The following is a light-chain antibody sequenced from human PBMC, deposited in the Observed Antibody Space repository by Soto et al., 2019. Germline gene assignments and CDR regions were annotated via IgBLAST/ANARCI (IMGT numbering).Light chain of an antibody. CDR2: GVS. Sequence: PGERATLSCRASQSVTSNALAWYQQKPGQAPRLLIYGVSSRATGIPDRFSGSGSGTDFTLTISSLEPEDFAVYYCQQRSKWPLTFGGGTKV. V-gene: IGKV3D-20*02. J-gene: IGKJ4*01. CDR1: QSVTSNA. CDR3: QQRSKWPLT.